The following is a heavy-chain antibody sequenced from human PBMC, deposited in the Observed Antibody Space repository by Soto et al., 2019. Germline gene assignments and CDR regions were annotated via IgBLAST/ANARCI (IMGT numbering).Heavy chain of an antibody. J-gene: IGHJ6*02. CDR3: ARGQIVVVTATSGGYYGMDV. Sequence: SETLSLTCAVYGGSFSGYYWSWIRQPPGKGLEWIGEINHSGSTNYNPSLKSRVTISVDTSKNQFSLKLSSVTAADTAVYYCARGQIVVVTATSGGYYGMDVWGQGTTVTVSS. CDR2: INHSGST. V-gene: IGHV4-34*01. CDR1: GGSFSGYY. D-gene: IGHD2-21*02.